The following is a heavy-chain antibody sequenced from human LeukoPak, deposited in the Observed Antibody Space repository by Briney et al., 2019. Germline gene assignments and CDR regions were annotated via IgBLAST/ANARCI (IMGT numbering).Heavy chain of an antibody. CDR2: ISHSGLTK. D-gene: IGHD5-12*01. CDR3: TRDRPWPAFDY. Sequence: GGSLRLSCAASGFTFSSYDMNWVRQAPGKGPEWVSYISHSGLTKYYADSVKGRFTISRDNAGNSLFLQISSLRAEDTAVYYCTRDRPWPAFDYWGQGTLVTVSS. J-gene: IGHJ4*02. CDR1: GFTFSSYD. V-gene: IGHV3-48*03.